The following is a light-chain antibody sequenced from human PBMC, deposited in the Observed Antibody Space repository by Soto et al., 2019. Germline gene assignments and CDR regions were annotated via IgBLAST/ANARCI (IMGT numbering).Light chain of an antibody. CDR2: DVS. V-gene: IGLV2-14*03. J-gene: IGLJ1*01. CDR1: SSYVGGYNY. CDR3: SSYTSSSTLLYV. Sequence: QPALTQPASVSGSHGQSITISCTGTSSYVGGYNYVSWYQQHPGKAPKLMIYDVSNRPSGVSNRFSGSKSGNTASLTISGLQAEDEADYYCSSYTSSSTLLYVFGTGTKLTVL.